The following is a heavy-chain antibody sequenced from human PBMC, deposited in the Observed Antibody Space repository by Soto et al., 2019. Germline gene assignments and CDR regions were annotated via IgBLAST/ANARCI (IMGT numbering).Heavy chain of an antibody. Sequence: EVQLVESGGGLVQPGRSLRLSCAASGFSFDEYAMHWVRQAPEKGLEWVSGISWNSGTIGYADSVKGRFTVSRDNAKNSLYLQMNSLRAEDTALYYCAKVHWSGGTCYSDYDYRDVWGKGTTVTDSS. CDR2: ISWNSGTI. CDR3: AKVHWSGGTCYSDYDYRDV. D-gene: IGHD2-15*01. J-gene: IGHJ6*03. CDR1: GFSFDEYA. V-gene: IGHV3-9*01.